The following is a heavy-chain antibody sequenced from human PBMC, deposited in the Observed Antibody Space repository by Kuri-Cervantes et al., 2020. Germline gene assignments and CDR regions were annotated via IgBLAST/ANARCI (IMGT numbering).Heavy chain of an antibody. CDR2: INAGNGNT. V-gene: IGHV1-3*01. CDR3: ARPKPLGAAGSSGAFDI. J-gene: IGHJ3*02. CDR1: GYTFTRYA. D-gene: IGHD6-13*01. Sequence: ASVKVSCKASGYTFTRYAVHWVRQAPGQRLEWMGWINAGNGNTKYSQKFQGRVTITRDTSASTAYMELSSLRSEDTAVYYCARPKPLGAAGSSGAFDIWGQGTMVTVSS.